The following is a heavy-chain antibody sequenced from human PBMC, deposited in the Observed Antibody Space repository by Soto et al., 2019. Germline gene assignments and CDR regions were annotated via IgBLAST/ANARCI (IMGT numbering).Heavy chain of an antibody. V-gene: IGHV3-9*01. CDR3: AKVAVPSIFGYFDY. J-gene: IGHJ4*02. CDR1: GFTFDDYA. D-gene: IGHD3-3*01. Sequence: EVHLVESGGGLVQPGRSLRLSCTASGFTFDDYAMHWVRQVPGKGLEWVSSISWNSGNIGYADSVKGRFTISRDSANNSLYLQMSRLRTADTALYYCAKVAVPSIFGYFDYWGQGTIVTVSS. CDR2: ISWNSGNI.